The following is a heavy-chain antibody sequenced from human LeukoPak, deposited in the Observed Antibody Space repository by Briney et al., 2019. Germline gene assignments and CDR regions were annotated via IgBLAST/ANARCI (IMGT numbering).Heavy chain of an antibody. D-gene: IGHD6-19*01. J-gene: IGHJ3*02. V-gene: IGHV3-23*01. CDR3: AKLSGRAVAGTAAFDI. Sequence: AGGSLRLSCAASGFTFSSYPMSWVRQAPGKGLEWVSAISGSGGSTYYADSVKGRFTISRDNSKNTLYLQMNSLRAEDTAVYYCAKLSGRAVAGTAAFDIWGQGTMVTVSS. CDR1: GFTFSSYP. CDR2: ISGSGGST.